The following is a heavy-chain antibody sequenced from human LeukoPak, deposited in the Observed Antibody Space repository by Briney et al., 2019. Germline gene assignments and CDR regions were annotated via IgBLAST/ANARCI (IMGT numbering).Heavy chain of an antibody. CDR1: GFTFSSYW. CDR2: IKQDGSEK. V-gene: IGHV3-7*03. J-gene: IGHJ4*02. D-gene: IGHD1-26*01. CDR3: TIVKVGVGALDY. Sequence: GGSLRLSCAASGFTFSSYWMSWVRQAPGKGLEWVANIKQDGSEKYYVDSVKDRFTISRDNAKNSLYLQMNSLKTEDTAVYYCTIVKVGVGALDYWGQGTLVTVSS.